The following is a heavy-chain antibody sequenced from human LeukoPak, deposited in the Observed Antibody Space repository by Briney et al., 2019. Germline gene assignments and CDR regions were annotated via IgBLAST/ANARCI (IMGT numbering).Heavy chain of an antibody. CDR1: GLTFSSYG. Sequence: PGGSLRLSCVASGLTFSSYGLHWVRQAPGKGLEYVSAISSNGGSTYYASSAKGRFTVSRDDSKNTLYLQMGSLRAEDMAVYYCATRGSSGAFDIWGQGTRVTVSS. J-gene: IGHJ3*02. V-gene: IGHV3-64*01. D-gene: IGHD1-26*01. CDR3: ATRGSSGAFDI. CDR2: ISSNGGST.